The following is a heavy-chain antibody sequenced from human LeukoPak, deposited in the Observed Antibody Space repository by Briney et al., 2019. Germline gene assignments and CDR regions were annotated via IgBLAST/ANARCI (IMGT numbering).Heavy chain of an antibody. V-gene: IGHV5-51*01. CDR1: GYSFTTFW. CDR3: ARQPPGVYDTTQNWFNP. J-gene: IGHJ5*02. CDR2: IYPADSDT. D-gene: IGHD3-22*01. Sequence: GESLKISCKASGYSFTTFWIGWVRQMPGKGPEWMGIIYPADSDTKYSPSFQGQVTISADKSTNTAYLRWASLKASDTAMYYCARQPPGVYDTTQNWFNPWGQGTLVTVSS.